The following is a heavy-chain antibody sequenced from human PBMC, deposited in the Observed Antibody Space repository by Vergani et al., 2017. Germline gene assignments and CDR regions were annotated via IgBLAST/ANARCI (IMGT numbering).Heavy chain of an antibody. V-gene: IGHV3-30*18. CDR1: GFTFSSYG. CDR3: AKDQLEYSSSWSDY. D-gene: IGHD6-13*01. CDR2: ISYDGSNK. Sequence: QVQLVESGGGVVQPGRSLRLSCAASGFTFSSYGMHWVRQAPGKGLEWVAVISYDGSNKYYADSVKGRFTISRDKSKNTLYLQMNSLRAEDTAVYYCAKDQLEYSSSWSDYWGQGTLVTVSS. J-gene: IGHJ4*02.